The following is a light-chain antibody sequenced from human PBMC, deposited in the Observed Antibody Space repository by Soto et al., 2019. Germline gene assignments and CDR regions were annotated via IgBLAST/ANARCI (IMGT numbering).Light chain of an antibody. J-gene: IGKJ3*01. Sequence: DIQMTQSPSSLSASVGDRVTITCQASQDISNYLNWYQQKPGKAPKLLIYDASNLETGVPPRFSGSGSGTDFTFTISSLQPEDIAQYYCQQYDNLPPFTFGPGTKVDIK. CDR2: DAS. CDR1: QDISNY. CDR3: QQYDNLPPFT. V-gene: IGKV1-33*01.